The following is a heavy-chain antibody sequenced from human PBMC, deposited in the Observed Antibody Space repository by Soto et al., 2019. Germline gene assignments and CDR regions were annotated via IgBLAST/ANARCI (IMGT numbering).Heavy chain of an antibody. CDR1: GGSFSGYY. CDR3: ARGPFEYWNLEFPFDY. J-gene: IGHJ4*02. Sequence: QVQLQQWGAGLLKPSETLSLTCAVYGGSFSGYYWSWIRQPPGKGLEWIGEINHSGSTNYNPSLKRRVTISVDTSKNQFSLKLSSVTAADTAVYYCARGPFEYWNLEFPFDYLVQGTLVTVSS. D-gene: IGHD1-1*01. V-gene: IGHV4-34*01. CDR2: INHSGST.